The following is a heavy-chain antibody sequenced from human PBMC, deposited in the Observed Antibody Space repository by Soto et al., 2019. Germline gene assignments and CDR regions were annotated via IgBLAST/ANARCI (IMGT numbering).Heavy chain of an antibody. J-gene: IGHJ6*02. Sequence: GGSLRLSCAASGFTFSSYAMSWVRRAPGKGLEWVSAISGSGGSTYYADSVKGRFTISRDNSKNTLYLQMNSLRAEDTAVYYCAGTVDTAMTGYYYYGMDVWGQGTTVTVSS. CDR2: ISGSGGST. D-gene: IGHD5-18*01. V-gene: IGHV3-23*01. CDR3: AGTVDTAMTGYYYYGMDV. CDR1: GFTFSSYA.